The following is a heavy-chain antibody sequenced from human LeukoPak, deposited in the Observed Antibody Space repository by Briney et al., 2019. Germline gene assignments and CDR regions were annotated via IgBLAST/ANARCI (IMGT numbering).Heavy chain of an antibody. CDR3: ARGPRDGYNLRSFDY. V-gene: IGHV4-34*01. CDR1: GGSFSGYY. J-gene: IGHJ4*02. D-gene: IGHD5-24*01. CDR2: INHSGST. Sequence: SETLSLTCAVYGGSFSGYYWSWIRQPPGKELEWIGEINHSGSTNYNPSLKSRVTISVDTSKNQFSLKLSSVTAADTAVYYCARGPRDGYNLRSFDYWGQGTLVTVSS.